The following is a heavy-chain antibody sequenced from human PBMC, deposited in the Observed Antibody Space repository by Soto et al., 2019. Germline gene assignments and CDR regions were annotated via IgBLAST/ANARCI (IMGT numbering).Heavy chain of an antibody. J-gene: IGHJ1*01. CDR2: IHSSGSI. D-gene: IGHD3-22*01. V-gene: IGHV4-30-4*01. CDR1: GGSISSDDYY. CDR3: ARDLDGLHDDNSGPYPRPG. Sequence: QVQLQESGPGQVQPSKTLSLTCTVSGGSISSDDYYWSWIRQAPGRGLEWIGYIHSSGSIYYNPSFKSRATMSIDTARNQFSLKVSSVTVADTAVYYCARDLDGLHDDNSGPYPRPGWGQGTLVTVSS.